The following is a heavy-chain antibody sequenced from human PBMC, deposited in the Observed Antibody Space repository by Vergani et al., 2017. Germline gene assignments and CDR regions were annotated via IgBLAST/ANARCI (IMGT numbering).Heavy chain of an antibody. CDR2: IYWDDDK. D-gene: IGHD3-16*01. Sequence: QITLKESGPTLVKPTQTLTLTCTFSGFSLSTSGVGVGWLRQPPGKALEWLAIIYWDDDKRYSPSLKSRLTITKDTSKTQVLLTMTNMDHVDTATYYCAHRRALGGVGAFDYWGQGTLVTVSS. CDR1: GFSLSTSGVG. V-gene: IGHV2-5*02. CDR3: AHRRALGGVGAFDY. J-gene: IGHJ4*02.